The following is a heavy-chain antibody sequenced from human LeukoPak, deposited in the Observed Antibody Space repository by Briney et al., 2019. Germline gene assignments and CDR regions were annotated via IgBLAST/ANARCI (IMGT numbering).Heavy chain of an antibody. CDR2: IYYSGST. CDR1: GGSISSYY. Sequence: SETLSLTCTVSGGSISSYYWSWIRQPPGKGLEWIGYIYYSGSTNYNPSLKSRVTISVDTSKNQFSLKLSSVTAADTAVYYCARVMWYYDSSGYYYYFDYWGQGTLVTVSS. CDR3: ARVMWYYDSSGYYYYFDY. J-gene: IGHJ4*02. V-gene: IGHV4-59*01. D-gene: IGHD3-22*01.